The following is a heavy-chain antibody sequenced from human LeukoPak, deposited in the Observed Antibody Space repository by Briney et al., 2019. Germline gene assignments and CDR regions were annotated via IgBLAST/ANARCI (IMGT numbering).Heavy chain of an antibody. J-gene: IGHJ4*02. CDR1: GFTFDDYA. CDR3: AKVDCSGGSCYSGGAFDY. CDR2: ISWNSGSI. D-gene: IGHD2-15*01. V-gene: IGHV3-9*01. Sequence: GGSLRLSCAASGFTFDDYAMHWVRQAPGKGLDWVSGISWNSGSIGYADSVKGRFTISRDNAKNSLYLQMNSLRAEDTALYYCAKVDCSGGSCYSGGAFDYWGQGTLVTVSS.